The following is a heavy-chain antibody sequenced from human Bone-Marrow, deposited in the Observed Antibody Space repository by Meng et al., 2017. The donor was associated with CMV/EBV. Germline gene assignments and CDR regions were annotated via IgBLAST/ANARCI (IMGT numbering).Heavy chain of an antibody. D-gene: IGHD3-22*01. V-gene: IGHV1-18*01. CDR1: GYTFSSYG. J-gene: IGHJ4*02. CDR3: ARADYFSSSGYYYDY. CDR2: ISCNTGDT. Sequence: ASVKVSCKASGYTFSSYGISWVRKAPGQGLEWVGWISCNTGDTKHQQRLQGRVTMTRDTDTNTVHMDLGSLRSDDTAVYYCARADYFSSSGYYYDYWGQGTLVTVSS.